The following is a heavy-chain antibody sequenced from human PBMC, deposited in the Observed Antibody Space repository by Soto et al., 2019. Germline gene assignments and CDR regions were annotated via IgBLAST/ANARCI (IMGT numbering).Heavy chain of an antibody. CDR1: GFTFSSYS. CDR3: AREILSSSWEYYYYYGMDV. Sequence: GGSLRLSCAASGFTFSSYSMNWVRQAPGKGLEWVSSISSSSYIYYADSVKGRFTISRDNAKNSLYLQMNSLRAEDTAVYYCAREILSSSWEYYYYYGMDVRGQGTTVTVSS. CDR2: ISSSSYI. V-gene: IGHV3-21*01. D-gene: IGHD6-13*01. J-gene: IGHJ6*02.